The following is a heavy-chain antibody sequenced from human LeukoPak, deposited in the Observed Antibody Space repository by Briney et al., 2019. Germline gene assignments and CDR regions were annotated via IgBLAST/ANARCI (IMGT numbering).Heavy chain of an antibody. CDR3: AHNNYYGSGTSSYYFEY. D-gene: IGHD3-10*01. V-gene: IGHV2-5*02. CDR1: GFSLSTSGVG. CDR2: IYWDEDK. Sequence: SGPTLVKPTQTLTLTCTFSGFSLSTSGVGVGWIRQPPGKALEWLAFIYWDEDKRYSTSLESRLTITKDTSKNQVVLTVTSMDPVDTATYYCAHNNYYGSGTSSYYFEYWGQGTLATVSS. J-gene: IGHJ4*02.